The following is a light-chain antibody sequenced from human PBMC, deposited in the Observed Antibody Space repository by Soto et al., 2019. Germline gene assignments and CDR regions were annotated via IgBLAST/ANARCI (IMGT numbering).Light chain of an antibody. Sequence: QSALTQPPSASGSPGQSVAISCTGTSSDVGGYSYVSWYQQHPGKAPKLMIYEVNKRPSGVPDRFSGSKSGNTACLTVSGLQAEDEADYYCSSYAGSSNVFGTGTKVTVL. CDR1: SSDVGGYSY. CDR2: EVN. J-gene: IGLJ1*01. V-gene: IGLV2-8*01. CDR3: SSYAGSSNV.